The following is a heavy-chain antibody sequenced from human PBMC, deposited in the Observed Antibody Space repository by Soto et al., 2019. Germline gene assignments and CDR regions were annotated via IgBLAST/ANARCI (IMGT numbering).Heavy chain of an antibody. V-gene: IGHV1-3*01. CDR2: INAGNGNT. Sequence: GASVKVSCKASGYTFTSYAMHWVRQAPGQRLEWMGWINAGNGNTKYSQKFQGRVTITRDTSASTAYMELSSLRSEDTAVYYCARGLPPNYDFWSGRSKERFDPWGQGTLVTVSS. J-gene: IGHJ5*02. D-gene: IGHD3-3*01. CDR3: ARGLPPNYDFWSGRSKERFDP. CDR1: GYTFTSYA.